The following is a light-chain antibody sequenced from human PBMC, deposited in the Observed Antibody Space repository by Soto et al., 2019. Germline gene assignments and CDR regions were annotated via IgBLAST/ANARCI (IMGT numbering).Light chain of an antibody. CDR3: QQSYSTPQT. Sequence: DIQMTQSPSSLSASVGDRVTITCRASQSISYYLHWYQQKPGKAPKLLMYAASSLQSGVPSRVSVNKSATHFTLTISSLQPEDFATYYCQQSYSTPQTFGQGTKVEI. CDR1: QSISYY. V-gene: IGKV1-39*01. J-gene: IGKJ1*01. CDR2: AAS.